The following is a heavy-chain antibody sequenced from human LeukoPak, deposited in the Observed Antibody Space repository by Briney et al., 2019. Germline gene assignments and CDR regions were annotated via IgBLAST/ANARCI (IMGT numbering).Heavy chain of an antibody. CDR3: ARRQTDSSGYWEALYFDY. CDR2: INPTGGST. J-gene: IGHJ4*02. CDR1: GYTFTNYY. Sequence: ASVKVSCKASGYTFTNYYIHWVRQAPGQGLEWMGIINPTGGSTTYAQKFQGRVTITADESTSTAYMELSSLRSEDTAVYYCARRQTDSSGYWEALYFDYWGQGTLVTVSS. V-gene: IGHV1-46*01. D-gene: IGHD3-22*01.